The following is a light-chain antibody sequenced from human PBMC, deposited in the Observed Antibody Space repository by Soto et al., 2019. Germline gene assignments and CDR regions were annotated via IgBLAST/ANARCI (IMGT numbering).Light chain of an antibody. J-gene: IGKJ5*01. Sequence: EVVLTQSPATLSLSPGERATLSCRASQSVSTFVAWYQHKPGQAPRPVIYDTFKRGTGVPDRFSGGGSGTDFTLIISSLEPEDFGVYYCQQRARWPMPFGQGTRLELK. V-gene: IGKV3-11*01. CDR3: QQRARWPMP. CDR2: DTF. CDR1: QSVSTF.